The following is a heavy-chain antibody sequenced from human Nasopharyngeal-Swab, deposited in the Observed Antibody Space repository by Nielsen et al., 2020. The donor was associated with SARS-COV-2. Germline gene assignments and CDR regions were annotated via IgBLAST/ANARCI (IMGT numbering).Heavy chain of an antibody. CDR3: ARDRGLLSDYEGDYFNGMDL. D-gene: IGHD5-12*01. V-gene: IGHV3-21*01. J-gene: IGHJ6*02. CDR1: GFTFNRKN. Sequence: GRSLRLSCVGSGFTFNRKNMHWVRQAPGKGLEWLSSISSRSGYVHYADSLEGRAIISRDNDKNSLYLHINSLRAEDTAVYYCARDRGLLSDYEGDYFNGMDLWGQGTTVTVSS. CDR2: ISSRSGYV.